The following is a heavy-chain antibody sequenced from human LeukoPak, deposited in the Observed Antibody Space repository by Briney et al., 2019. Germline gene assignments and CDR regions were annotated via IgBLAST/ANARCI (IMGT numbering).Heavy chain of an antibody. CDR2: IIPIFGTA. J-gene: IGHJ6*02. CDR3: ARDIPTGTIQTYYYYGMDV. Sequence: SVKVSCKASGYTFTSYGISWVRQAPGQGLEWMGGIIPIFGTANYAQKFQGRVTITADESTSTAYMELSSLRSEDTAVYYCARDIPTGTIQTYYYYGMDVWGQGTTVTVSS. CDR1: GYTFTSYG. D-gene: IGHD1/OR15-1a*01. V-gene: IGHV1-69*13.